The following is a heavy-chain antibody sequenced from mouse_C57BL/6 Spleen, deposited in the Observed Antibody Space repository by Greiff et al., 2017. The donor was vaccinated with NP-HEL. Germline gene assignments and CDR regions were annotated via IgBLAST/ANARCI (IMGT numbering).Heavy chain of an antibody. CDR3: ARGTTVVDGVFDYAMDY. D-gene: IGHD1-1*01. CDR2: IYPGDGDT. CDR1: GYAFSSYW. Sequence: VQLQQSGAELVKPGASVKISCKASGYAFSSYWMNWVKQRPGKGLEWIGQIYPGDGDTNYNGKFKGKATLTADKSSSTAYMQLSSLTSEDSAVYFCARGTTVVDGVFDYAMDYWGQGTSVTVSS. V-gene: IGHV1-80*01. J-gene: IGHJ4*01.